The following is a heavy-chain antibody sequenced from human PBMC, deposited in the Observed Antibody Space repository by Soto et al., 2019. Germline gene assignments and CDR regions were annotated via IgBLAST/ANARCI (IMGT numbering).Heavy chain of an antibody. V-gene: IGHV3-48*02. CDR1: GFTFSSYS. J-gene: IGHJ6*02. CDR3: ARRVRQQLVRRGYYYYYGMDV. CDR2: ISSSSSTI. D-gene: IGHD6-13*01. Sequence: GGSLRLSCAASGFTFSSYSMNWVRQAPGKGLEWVSYISSSSSTIYYADSVKGRFTISRDKAKNSLYLQMNSLRDEDTAVYYCARRVRQQLVRRGYYYYYGMDVWGQGTTVTVSS.